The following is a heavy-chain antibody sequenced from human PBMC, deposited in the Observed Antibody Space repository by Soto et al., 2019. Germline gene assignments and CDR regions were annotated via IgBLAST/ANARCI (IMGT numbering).Heavy chain of an antibody. CDR1: GFTFTSSA. D-gene: IGHD6-19*01. Sequence: SVKVSCKASGFTFTSSAVQWVRQARGQRLEWIGWIVVGSGNTNYAQKFQERVTITRDMSTSTAYMELSSLRSEDTAVYYCAASGYSSGWDIPGTGYWGQGTLVTVSS. CDR2: IVVGSGNT. V-gene: IGHV1-58*01. J-gene: IGHJ4*02. CDR3: AASGYSSGWDIPGTGY.